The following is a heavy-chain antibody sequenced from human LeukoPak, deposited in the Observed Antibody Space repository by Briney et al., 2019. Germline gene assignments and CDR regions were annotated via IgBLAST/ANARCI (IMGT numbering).Heavy chain of an antibody. J-gene: IGHJ4*02. CDR3: ARLRGAMTPVTSDFDY. CDR2: GFYVGSA. V-gene: IGHV4-39*01. Sequence: PSETLSLTCTVSGGSISGSSYYWAWIRQPPGKGLEWFGSGFYVGSAYYNPSLKSRVTISVDTSKNQFSLNLSSLTAADTAVYYCARLRGAMTPVTSDFDYWGQGTLVTVSS. D-gene: IGHD4-17*01. CDR1: GGSISGSSYY.